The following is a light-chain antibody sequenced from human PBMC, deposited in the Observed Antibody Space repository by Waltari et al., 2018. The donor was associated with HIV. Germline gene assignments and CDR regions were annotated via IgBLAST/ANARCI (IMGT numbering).Light chain of an antibody. J-gene: IGKJ2*01. CDR1: QNMLYSSNNKNY. Sequence: DIVMTQSPDSLAVSLGERATINCKSSQNMLYSSNNKNYLAWYQQKPGPPPKLLIYWASTREFGVPDRFSGSGSGTDFTLTVSSLQAEDVAVYYCQQYYTTPHTFGQGTNLEIK. CDR2: WAS. V-gene: IGKV4-1*01. CDR3: QQYYTTPHT.